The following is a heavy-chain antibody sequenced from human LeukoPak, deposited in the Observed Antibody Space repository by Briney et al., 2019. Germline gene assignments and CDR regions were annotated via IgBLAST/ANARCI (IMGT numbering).Heavy chain of an antibody. Sequence: PSETLSLTCTVSGDSFSSNNYWTWVRQPPGKGLEWIEEIYRSGATNYNPSLRSRVTVSLDKSKNQFSLRLNSVTAADTAIYYCARNAGYSDLNYWGQGVLVTVSS. J-gene: IGHJ4*02. D-gene: IGHD3-22*01. CDR1: GDSFSSNNY. CDR3: ARNAGYSDLNY. CDR2: IYRSGAT. V-gene: IGHV4-4*02.